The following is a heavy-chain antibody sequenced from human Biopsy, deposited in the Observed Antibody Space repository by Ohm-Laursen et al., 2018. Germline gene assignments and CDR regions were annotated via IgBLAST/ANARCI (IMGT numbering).Heavy chain of an antibody. Sequence: LSLTCAVSAFSLRGHYMDWVRQAPGQGLEWVGRSRNKDHGYSTEHAASLKGRITISRDDLNDLLFLQMNSLKIGDTVVYYWGRGLDGWVNDGFEMWGQGTVVTVSS. D-gene: IGHD5-24*01. CDR1: AFSLRGHY. CDR3: GRGLDGWVNDGFEM. J-gene: IGHJ3*02. CDR2: SRNKDHGYST. V-gene: IGHV3-72*01.